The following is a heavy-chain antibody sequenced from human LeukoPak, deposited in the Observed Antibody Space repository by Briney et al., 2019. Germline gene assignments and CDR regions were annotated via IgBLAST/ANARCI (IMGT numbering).Heavy chain of an antibody. CDR1: GFTFSSYA. CDR3: AGASYDSSGVH. V-gene: IGHV3-23*01. D-gene: IGHD3-22*01. Sequence: GGSLRLSCAASGFTFSSYAMSWVRQAPGKGLEWVSAISGSGGSTYYADSVKGRFTISRDNSKNTLYLQMNSLRVEDTAVYYCAGASYDSSGVHWGQGTLVTVSS. CDR2: ISGSGGST. J-gene: IGHJ4*02.